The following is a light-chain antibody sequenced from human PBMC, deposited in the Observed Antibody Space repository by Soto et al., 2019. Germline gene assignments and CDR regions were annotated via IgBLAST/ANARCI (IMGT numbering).Light chain of an antibody. J-gene: IGLJ1*01. CDR1: SSDVGGYNY. Sequence: QSALTQPRSVSGSPGQSVTISCTGTSSDVGGYNYVSWYQQHPGKAPKLMIYDVSKRLSGVPDRFSGSKSGNTASLTISGLQAEDEADYYCCSYAGSYTFDVCGTGTKLTVL. CDR3: CSYAGSYTFDV. V-gene: IGLV2-11*01. CDR2: DVS.